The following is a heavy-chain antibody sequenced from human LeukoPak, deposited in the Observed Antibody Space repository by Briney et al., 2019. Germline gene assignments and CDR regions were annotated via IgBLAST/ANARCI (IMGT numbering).Heavy chain of an antibody. V-gene: IGHV4-38-2*02. CDR2: IYYSGST. Sequence: SETLSLTCTVSGYSISSGYYWRWIRQPPGKGLEWIGSIYYSGSTYYNPSLKSRITISVDTSKNQFALKLRSLTAADMAFYYSARLLYYYYYMDVWGKGTTVTISS. J-gene: IGHJ6*03. CDR1: GYSISSGYY. CDR3: ARLLYYYYYMDV.